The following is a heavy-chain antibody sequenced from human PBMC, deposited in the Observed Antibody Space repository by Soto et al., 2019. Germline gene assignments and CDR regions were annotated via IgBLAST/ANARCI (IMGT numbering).Heavy chain of an antibody. CDR1: GFTVSSKY. Sequence: EVQLVETGGGLIQPGGSLRLSCAASGFTVSSKYMTWVRQAPGKGLEWVSVLYSDGTTYYADSVQGRFTISRDNSKNTLYLQMNSLRAEDTAVYYCARERGGGATGGYFDYWGQGTLVTVS. V-gene: IGHV3-53*02. J-gene: IGHJ4*02. CDR3: ARERGGGATGGYFDY. D-gene: IGHD1-26*01. CDR2: LYSDGTT.